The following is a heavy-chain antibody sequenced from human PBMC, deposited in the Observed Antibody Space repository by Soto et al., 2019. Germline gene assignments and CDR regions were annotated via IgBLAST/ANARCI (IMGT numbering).Heavy chain of an antibody. CDR2: INPSGGST. V-gene: IGHV1-46*01. J-gene: IGHJ4*02. CDR1: GYTFTSYY. D-gene: IGHD3-3*01. Sequence: QVQLVQSGAEVKKPGASVKVSCKASGYTFTSYYMHWVRQAPGQGLEWMGIINPSGGSTSYAQKFQGRVTMTRDTSTSTVYMELSSLRSEDTAVYYCAREGRMATIVGADAPDYWGQGTLVTVSS. CDR3: AREGRMATIVGADAPDY.